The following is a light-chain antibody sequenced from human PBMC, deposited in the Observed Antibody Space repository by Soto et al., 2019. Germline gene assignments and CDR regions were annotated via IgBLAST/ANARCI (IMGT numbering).Light chain of an antibody. J-gene: IGKJ2*01. Sequence: EIVLTQSPGTLSLSPGERVTLSCRASQSVSTSYLAWYQQKPGQAPRLLIYGASNRATGIPDRLSGSGSGTDFTLTISRLEPEDFAVYYCQHYDSSPKMYTFGQGTKLQIK. CDR3: QHYDSSPKMYT. CDR1: QSVSTSY. CDR2: GAS. V-gene: IGKV3-20*01.